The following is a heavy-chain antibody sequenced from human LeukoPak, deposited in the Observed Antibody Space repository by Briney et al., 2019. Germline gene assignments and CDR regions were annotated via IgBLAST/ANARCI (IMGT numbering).Heavy chain of an antibody. D-gene: IGHD2-15*01. CDR3: ARDSAGTGYYYYGMDV. CDR1: GGSISSSNW. Sequence: PSGTLSLTCAVSGGSISSSNWWSWVRQPPRKGLEWIGEIYHSGSTNYNPSLKSRVTIPVDTSKNQFSLKLSSVTAADTAVYYCARDSAGTGYYYYGMDVWGQGTTVTVSS. CDR2: IYHSGST. V-gene: IGHV4-4*02. J-gene: IGHJ6*02.